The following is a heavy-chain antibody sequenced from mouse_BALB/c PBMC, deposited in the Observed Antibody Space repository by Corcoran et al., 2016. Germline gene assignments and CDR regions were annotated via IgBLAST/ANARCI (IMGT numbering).Heavy chain of an antibody. J-gene: IGHJ1*01. Sequence: VQLQESGPGLVKPYQSLSLTCSVTGYSITIGYYWNWIRQLPGNKLAWLGYISYDGSNNYNPSLKNRISITRDQSKNQFFLKLNSVTTEDTATYYWASGNYWDFDVWGAGITVTVSS. CDR2: ISYDGSN. V-gene: IGHV3-6*02. CDR1: GYSITIGYY. D-gene: IGHD2-1*01. CDR3: ASGNYWDFDV.